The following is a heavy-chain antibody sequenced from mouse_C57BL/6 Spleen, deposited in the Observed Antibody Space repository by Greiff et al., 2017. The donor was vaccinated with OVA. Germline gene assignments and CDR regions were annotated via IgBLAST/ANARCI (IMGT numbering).Heavy chain of an antibody. V-gene: IGHV1-52*01. D-gene: IGHD1-1*01. CDR3: ARDYYGSSWG. CDR2: IDPSDSEP. CDR1: GYTFTSYW. Sequence: VQLQQPGAELVRPGSSVKLSCKASGYTFTSYWMHWVKQRPIQGLEWIGNIDPSDSEPHYNQKFKDKATLTVDKSSSTAYMQLSSLTSEDSAVYYCARDYYGSSWGWGQGTLVTVSA. J-gene: IGHJ3*01.